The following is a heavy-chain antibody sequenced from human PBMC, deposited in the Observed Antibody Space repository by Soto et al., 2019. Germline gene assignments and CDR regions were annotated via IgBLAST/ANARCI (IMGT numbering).Heavy chain of an antibody. V-gene: IGHV4-39*07. CDR2: FFIGGNT. CDR3: AGDVPSYGDYANAYFDY. CDR1: GGSISSSTYY. D-gene: IGHD4-17*01. J-gene: IGHJ4*02. Sequence: SETLSLTCTVSGGSISSSTYYWGWMRQPPGKGLEWIASFFIGGNTYYNPSLKSRVTISVDTSKNQFSLKLSSVTAADTAVYYCAGDVPSYGDYANAYFDYWGQGILVTVSS.